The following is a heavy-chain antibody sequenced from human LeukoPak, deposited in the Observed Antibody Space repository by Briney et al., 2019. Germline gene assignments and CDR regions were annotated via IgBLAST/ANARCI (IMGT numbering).Heavy chain of an antibody. V-gene: IGHV4-34*01. D-gene: IGHD3-10*01. J-gene: IGHJ6*03. CDR1: GGSFSGYY. Sequence: SETLSLTCAVYGGSFSGYYWSWIRQPPGKGLEWIGEINHSGSTNYNPSLKSRVTISVDTSKNQFSLKLSSVTAADTAVYYCARGRRITMVYNYYYYMDVWGKGTTVTVSS. CDR2: INHSGST. CDR3: ARGRRITMVYNYYYYMDV.